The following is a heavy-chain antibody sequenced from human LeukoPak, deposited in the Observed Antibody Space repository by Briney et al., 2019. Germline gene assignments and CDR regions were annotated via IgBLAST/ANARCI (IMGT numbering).Heavy chain of an antibody. CDR3: ARAISDYDASDI. V-gene: IGHV3-21*01. D-gene: IGHD4-17*01. CDR2: ISSASNFI. Sequence: PGGSLTLSCAASGFTFSSHSMNWVRQAPGKGLEWVSSISSASNFIYYADSVKGRLTISGDNAKTSLYLQMNSLRAEDTAVYYCARAISDYDASDIWGQGRMVTVSS. J-gene: IGHJ3*02. CDR1: GFTFSSHS.